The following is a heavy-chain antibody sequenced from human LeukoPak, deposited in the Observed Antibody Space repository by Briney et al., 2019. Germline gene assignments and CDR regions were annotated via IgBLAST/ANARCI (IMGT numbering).Heavy chain of an antibody. CDR1: XXTFTSSA. CDR3: AAGATVTYY. CDR2: IVVGSGNT. D-gene: IGHD4-17*01. V-gene: IGHV1-58*02. Sequence: SXXXXXKASXXTFTSSAMQXVRQARGQRLEWIGWIVVGSGNTNYAQKFQERVTITRDMSTSTAYMELSSLRSEDTAVYYCAAGATVTYYWGQGTLVTVSS. J-gene: IGHJ4*02.